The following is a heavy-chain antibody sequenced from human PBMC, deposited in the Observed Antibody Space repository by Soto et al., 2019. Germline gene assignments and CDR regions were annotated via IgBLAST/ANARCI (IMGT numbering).Heavy chain of an antibody. CDR1: VGSFSGYY. V-gene: IGHV4-34*01. J-gene: IGHJ4*02. Sequence: QVQLQQWGAGLLKPSETLSLTCAVYVGSFSGYYWSWIRQPPGKGLEWVGEINHSGSTNYNPSLKSRVTISIDTSKNQFPLKLNSVTAADTAVYYCARALGYTSCHLPIDYWGQGTLVTVSS. CDR2: INHSGST. D-gene: IGHD1-1*01. CDR3: ARALGYTSCHLPIDY.